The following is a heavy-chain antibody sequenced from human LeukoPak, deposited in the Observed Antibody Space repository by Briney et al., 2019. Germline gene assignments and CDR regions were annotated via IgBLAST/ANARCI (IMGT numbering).Heavy chain of an antibody. CDR1: GFTFSTYS. V-gene: IGHV3-21*01. CDR3: ARDGAGTTTPDFDY. Sequence: GGSLRLSCAASGFTFSTYSITWVRQAPGKGLEWVSSISSSSSYIYYADSVKGRFTISRDNAKNSLYLQMNSLRAEDTAVYYCARDGAGTTTPDFDYWGQGTLVTVSS. D-gene: IGHD1-7*01. CDR2: ISSSSSYI. J-gene: IGHJ4*02.